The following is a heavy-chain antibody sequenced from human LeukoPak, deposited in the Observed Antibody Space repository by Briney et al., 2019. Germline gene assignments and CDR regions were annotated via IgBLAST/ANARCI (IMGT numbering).Heavy chain of an antibody. J-gene: IGHJ4*02. CDR2: ISSSSSYI. CDR3: ARRLRRWFGELLSPGTYFDY. V-gene: IGHV3-21*01. Sequence: GGSLRLSCAASGFTFSSYSMNWVRQAPGKGLEWVSSISSSSSYIYYADSVKGRFTISRDNAKNSLYLQMNSLRAEDTAVYYCARRLRRWFGELLSPGTYFDYWGQGTLVTVSS. D-gene: IGHD3-10*01. CDR1: GFTFSSYS.